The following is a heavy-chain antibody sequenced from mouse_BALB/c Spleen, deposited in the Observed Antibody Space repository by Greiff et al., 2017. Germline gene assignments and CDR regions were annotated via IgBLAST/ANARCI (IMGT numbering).Heavy chain of an antibody. CDR3: ARSPVYEYYAMDY. J-gene: IGHJ4*01. D-gene: IGHD2-3*01. CDR1: GFTFSSFG. CDR2: ISSGSSTI. V-gene: IGHV5-17*02. Sequence: EVQGVESGGGLVQPGGSRKLSCAASGFTFSSFGMHWVRQAPEKGLEWVAYISSGSSTIYYADTVKGRFTISRDNPKNTLFLQMTSLRSEDTAMYYCARSPVYEYYAMDYWGQGTSVTVSS.